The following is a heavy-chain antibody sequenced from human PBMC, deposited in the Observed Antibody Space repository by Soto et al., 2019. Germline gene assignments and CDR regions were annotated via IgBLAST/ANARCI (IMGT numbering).Heavy chain of an antibody. D-gene: IGHD3-10*01. J-gene: IGHJ4*02. V-gene: IGHV1-24*01. CDR2: FDPEDGET. CDR3: ATSLWFGELHYYFDY. CDR1: GYTLTELS. Sequence: ASVKVSCKVSGYTLTELSMHWVRQAPGKGLEWMGGFDPEDGETIYAQKFQGRVPMTEDTSTDTAYMELSSLRSEDTAVYYCATSLWFGELHYYFDYWGQGTLVTVSS.